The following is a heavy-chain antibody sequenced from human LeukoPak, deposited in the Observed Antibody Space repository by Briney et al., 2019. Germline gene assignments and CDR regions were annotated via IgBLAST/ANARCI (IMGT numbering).Heavy chain of an antibody. CDR1: GGSFSGYY. Sequence: SKTLSLTCAVYGGSFSGYYWSWIRQPPGKGLEWIGEINHSGSTNYNPSLKSRVTISVDTSKNQFSLKLSSVTAADTAVYYCARGTYDFWSGYSITPFDYWGQGTLVTVSS. V-gene: IGHV4-34*01. CDR3: ARGTYDFWSGYSITPFDY. CDR2: INHSGST. J-gene: IGHJ4*02. D-gene: IGHD3-3*01.